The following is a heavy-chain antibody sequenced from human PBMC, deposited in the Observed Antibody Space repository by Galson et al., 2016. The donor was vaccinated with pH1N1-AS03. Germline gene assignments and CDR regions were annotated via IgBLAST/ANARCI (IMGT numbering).Heavy chain of an antibody. CDR2: INAGNGNT. V-gene: IGHV1-3*01. D-gene: IGHD5-12*01. Sequence: SVKVSCKDSGYTFTSYAMHWVRQAPGQRLEWMGWINAGNGNTKYSQKFQGRVTNTRDTSASTAYMELSSLRSEDTAVYYCARDRGSGYDLFDYYYGMDVWGQGTTVTVSS. CDR3: ARDRGSGYDLFDYYYGMDV. J-gene: IGHJ6*02. CDR1: GYTFTSYA.